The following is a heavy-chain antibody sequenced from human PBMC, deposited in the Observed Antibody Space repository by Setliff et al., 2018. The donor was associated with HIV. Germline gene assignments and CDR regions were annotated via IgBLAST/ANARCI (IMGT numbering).Heavy chain of an antibody. D-gene: IGHD3-10*01. Sequence: SETLSLTCTVSGGSGSSISSGNYYWSWIRQPAGKGLEWIGHSSTYYTKSLRGRVTISADTSKNQFSLKLSSVTAADTAVYYCARYGSGSYYTYYYYMDVWGKGTTVTAP. CDR3: ARYGSGSYYTYYYYMDV. CDR2: SST. J-gene: IGHJ6*03. V-gene: IGHV4-61*10. CDR1: GGSGSSISSGNYY.